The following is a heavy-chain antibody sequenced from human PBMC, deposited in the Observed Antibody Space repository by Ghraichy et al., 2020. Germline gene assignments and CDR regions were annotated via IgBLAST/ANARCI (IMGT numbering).Heavy chain of an antibody. CDR2: IYHTGST. CDR1: GGSISNSNW. J-gene: IGHJ6*02. Sequence: SETLSLTCTVSGGSISNSNWWSWVRQPPGKGLEWIGDIYHTGSTDFNPSLKSRVTISVDKSKNYFSLKVTSVTAADTAVYYCARVMRYYGSGTYLLHGMDVWGQGTTVTVSS. CDR3: ARVMRYYGSGTYLLHGMDV. D-gene: IGHD3-10*01. V-gene: IGHV4-4*02.